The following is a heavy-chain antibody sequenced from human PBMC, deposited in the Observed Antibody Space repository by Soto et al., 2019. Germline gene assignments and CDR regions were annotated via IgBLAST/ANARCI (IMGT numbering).Heavy chain of an antibody. V-gene: IGHV3-48*02. CDR3: ARDLRYYYGSGSYYKAPYYYYGMDV. CDR2: ISSSSSTI. D-gene: IGHD3-10*01. Sequence: GGSLRLSCAASGFTFSSYSMNWVRQAPGKGLEWVSYISSSSSTIYYADSVKGRFTISRDNAKNSLYLQMNSLRDEDTAVYYCARDLRYYYGSGSYYKAPYYYYGMDVWGQGTTVTVS. CDR1: GFTFSSYS. J-gene: IGHJ6*02.